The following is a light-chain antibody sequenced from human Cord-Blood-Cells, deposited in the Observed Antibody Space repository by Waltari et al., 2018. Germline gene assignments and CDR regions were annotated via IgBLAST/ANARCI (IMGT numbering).Light chain of an antibody. J-gene: IGLJ1*01. Sequence: QSALTQPASVSGSPGQSITIPSTGTSSDVGGYNYFSWYQQHPGKAPKLMIYDVSKRPSGVSKRFSGSKSGNTASLTISGLQAEDEADYYCSSYTSSSTYVFGTGTKVTVL. CDR2: DVS. CDR1: SSDVGGYNY. V-gene: IGLV2-14*01. CDR3: SSYTSSSTYV.